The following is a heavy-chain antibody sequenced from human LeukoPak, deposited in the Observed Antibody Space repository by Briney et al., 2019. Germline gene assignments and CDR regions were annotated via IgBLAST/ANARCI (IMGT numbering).Heavy chain of an antibody. J-gene: IGHJ1*01. CDR3: ARGYDSSGYYFQH. D-gene: IGHD3-22*01. CDR1: GYTFTSYD. V-gene: IGHV1-8*03. Sequence: ASVKVSCKASGYTFTSYDINWVRQATGQGLEWMGWMNPSSGNTGYAQKFQGRVTITRNTSIGTAYMELSSLRSEDTAVYYCARGYDSSGYYFQHWGQGTLVTVSS. CDR2: MNPSSGNT.